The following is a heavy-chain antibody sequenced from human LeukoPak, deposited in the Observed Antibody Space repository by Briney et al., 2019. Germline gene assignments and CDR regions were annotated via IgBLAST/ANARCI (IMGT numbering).Heavy chain of an antibody. V-gene: IGHV3-23*01. CDR3: AKDGLYYDGSEHVYYFDS. CDR2: IIYSGGAT. J-gene: IGHJ4*02. CDR1: GFTFSRSA. D-gene: IGHD3-22*01. Sequence: GGPLRLSCAASGFTFSRSAMTWVRAGPGTGVEFVASIIYSGGATYYADSVKGRFTISRDNSKNTLYLQMNSLRAEDTALYYCAKDGLYYDGSEHVYYFDSWGQGTLVTVSS.